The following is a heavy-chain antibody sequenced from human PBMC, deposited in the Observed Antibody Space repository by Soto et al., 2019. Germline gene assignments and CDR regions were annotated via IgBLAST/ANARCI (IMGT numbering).Heavy chain of an antibody. CDR1: GGSISSGGYY. CDR3: ARGVDLLRDYYGSGSYSHSFDI. V-gene: IGHV4-31*03. CDR2: IYYSGST. J-gene: IGHJ3*02. Sequence: QVQLQESGPGLVKPSQTLSLTCTVSGGSISSGGYYWSWIRQHPGKGLEWIGYIYYSGSTYYNPSLKSRVTLSVDTSKNQFSLKLSSVTAADTAVYYCARGVDLLRDYYGSGSYSHSFDIWGQGTMVTVSS. D-gene: IGHD3-10*01.